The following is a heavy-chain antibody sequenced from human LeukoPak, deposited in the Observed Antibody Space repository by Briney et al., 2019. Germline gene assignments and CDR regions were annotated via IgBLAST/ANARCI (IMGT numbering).Heavy chain of an antibody. CDR2: IYYSGST. J-gene: IGHJ6*03. V-gene: IGHV4-59*01. CDR3: ARVRAAAAAIYYYYCMDV. Sequence: PSETLSLTCTVSGGSISSYYWSWIRQPPGKGLEWIGYIYYSGSTNYNPSLKSRVTISVDTSKNQFSLKLSSVTAANTAVYYCARVRAAAAAIYYYYCMDVWGKGTTVTISS. CDR1: GGSISSYY. D-gene: IGHD6-13*01.